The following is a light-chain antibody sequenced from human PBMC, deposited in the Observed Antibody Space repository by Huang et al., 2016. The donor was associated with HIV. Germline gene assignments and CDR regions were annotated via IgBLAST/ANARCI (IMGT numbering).Light chain of an antibody. Sequence: DIQMTQSPSSLSASVGDRVTITCRASQSISSYLNLYQQKPGKAPKRLIYAASNLQSGFPSRFSGSGFGTDFTLTISSLQPEDFATYFGQQAYITPPYTFGQGTKLEIK. J-gene: IGKJ2*01. CDR3: QQAYITPPYT. V-gene: IGKV1-39*01. CDR1: QSISSY. CDR2: AAS.